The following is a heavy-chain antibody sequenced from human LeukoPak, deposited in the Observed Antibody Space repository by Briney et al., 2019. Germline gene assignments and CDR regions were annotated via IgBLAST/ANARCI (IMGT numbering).Heavy chain of an antibody. Sequence: GGSLRLSCAASGFTFSSYWMSWVRQAPGKGLEWVANIKQDGSEKYYVDSVKGRFTISRDNAKNSLYLQMNSLRAEDTAVYYCAKSLNWNDGSFDYWGQGTLVTVSS. CDR2: IKQDGSEK. J-gene: IGHJ4*02. V-gene: IGHV3-7*03. D-gene: IGHD1-20*01. CDR3: AKSLNWNDGSFDY. CDR1: GFTFSSYW.